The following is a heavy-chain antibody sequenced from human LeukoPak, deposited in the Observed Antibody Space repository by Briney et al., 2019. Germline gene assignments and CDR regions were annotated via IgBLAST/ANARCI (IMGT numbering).Heavy chain of an antibody. CDR2: INHSGST. V-gene: IGHV4-34*01. CDR1: GGSFSRYY. CDR3: ARTPQDLYYMDV. J-gene: IGHJ6*03. Sequence: SETLSLTCTVYGGSFSRYYWSWIRQPPGKGLEGLGEINHSGSTNYNPSLKSPVTISVDTSKNQFSLKLSSVTAAETAVYYCARTPQDLYYMDVWGKGTTVTVSS. D-gene: IGHD2-15*01.